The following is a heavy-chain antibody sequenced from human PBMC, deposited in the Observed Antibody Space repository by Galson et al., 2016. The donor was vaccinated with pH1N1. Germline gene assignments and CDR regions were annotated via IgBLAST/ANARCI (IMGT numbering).Heavy chain of an antibody. D-gene: IGHD3-10*02. V-gene: IGHV1-69*13. CDR1: GVTFNSNS. Sequence: SVKVSCKASGVTFNSNSISWVRQAPGQRLEWMGGIIPIFGTVKCAHKLQGRVTITADELATTVYMELSSLTSEDTAMYFCARGTKYYVERNWFDPWGQGTLVTVSS. J-gene: IGHJ5*02. CDR3: ARGTKYYVERNWFDP. CDR2: IIPIFGTV.